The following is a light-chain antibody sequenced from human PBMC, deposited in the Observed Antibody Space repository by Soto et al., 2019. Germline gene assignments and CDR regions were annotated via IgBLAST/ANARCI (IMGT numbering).Light chain of an antibody. Sequence: VLTHSPACLNGHLLQRGHTNCKQHQSVVYNSNNRNYLAWYQQKPGQPPKLLIYWASTRDSGVPDRFSGSGSGTDFTLTISSLQAEDVAVYYCQQYLHTPRTFGQGTKVDI. CDR3: QQYLHTPRT. CDR1: QSVVYNSNNRNY. V-gene: IGKV4-1*01. J-gene: IGKJ1*01. CDR2: WAS.